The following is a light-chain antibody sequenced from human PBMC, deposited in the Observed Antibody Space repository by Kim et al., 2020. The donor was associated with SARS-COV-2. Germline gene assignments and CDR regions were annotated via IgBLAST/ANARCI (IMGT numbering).Light chain of an antibody. V-gene: IGKV1-39*01. J-gene: IGKJ4*01. Sequence: IQMTQSPSSLSASVGDRVTITCRASQNISNYLNWYQQKPGKAPKLLIYAASSLQSGVPSRFSGSGSGTDFTLTISSLQPENFATYYCQQSYSTPLTFGGGTKVEI. CDR2: AAS. CDR3: QQSYSTPLT. CDR1: QNISNY.